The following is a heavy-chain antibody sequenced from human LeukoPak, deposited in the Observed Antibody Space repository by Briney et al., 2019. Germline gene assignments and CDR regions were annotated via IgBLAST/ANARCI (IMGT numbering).Heavy chain of an antibody. J-gene: IGHJ4*02. V-gene: IGHV3-30*02. D-gene: IGHD6-13*01. CDR1: GFAFSSYA. Sequence: GRSLRLSCAASGFAFSSYALHWVRQGPGKGLEWVAFIRSDGSKKFYADSVKGRFTISRDNSNNTLYLQMNSLRAEDTAVYYCAKDRSAIGEYSSSWSSFDYWGQGTLVTVSS. CDR3: AKDRSAIGEYSSSWSSFDY. CDR2: IRSDGSKK.